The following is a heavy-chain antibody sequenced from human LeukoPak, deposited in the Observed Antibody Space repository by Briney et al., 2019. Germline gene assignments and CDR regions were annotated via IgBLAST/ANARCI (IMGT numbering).Heavy chain of an antibody. J-gene: IGHJ5*02. CDR3: ARDQGTAIVPTAIGWFDP. CDR2: IYSSGST. D-gene: IGHD2-2*02. Sequence: SETLSLTCTVSGGSISSGSFYWSWIRQPAGKGLEWIGRIYSSGSTNYNPSLKCRVTISVDTSKNQFSLKLRSVTAADTAVYYCARDQGTAIVPTAIGWFDPWGQGTLVTVSS. CDR1: GGSISSGSFY. V-gene: IGHV4-61*02.